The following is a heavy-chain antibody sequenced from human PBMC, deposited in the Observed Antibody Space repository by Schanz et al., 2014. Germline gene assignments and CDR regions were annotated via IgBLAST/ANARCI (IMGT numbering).Heavy chain of an antibody. Sequence: VQLVESGGGLVQPGGSLRLSCGGSGFTFSKYWMSWVRQAPGKGLEWVSYISGTTTYTNYADFVKGRFTVSRDSGQNSLYLQMNSLRAGDTAVYYCAREEGWGIAAAGPKHYYYGMDVWGQGTTVTVSS. V-gene: IGHV3-11*06. CDR2: ISGTTTYT. J-gene: IGHJ6*02. CDR1: GFTFSKYW. CDR3: AREEGWGIAAAGPKHYYYGMDV. D-gene: IGHD6-13*01.